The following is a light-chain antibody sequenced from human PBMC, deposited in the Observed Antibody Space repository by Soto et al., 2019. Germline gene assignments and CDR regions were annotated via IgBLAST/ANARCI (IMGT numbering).Light chain of an antibody. J-gene: IGKJ4*01. CDR1: QSVSSNY. Sequence: IVLTQSPGTLSLSPGERATLSCRARQSVSSNYLAWYQQKPGQAPRLLIYGASSRATGIPDRFSGSGSGTDFTLTISRLEPEDFAVYYCQQYGSSPFTFGGGTKVEIK. CDR3: QQYGSSPFT. CDR2: GAS. V-gene: IGKV3-20*01.